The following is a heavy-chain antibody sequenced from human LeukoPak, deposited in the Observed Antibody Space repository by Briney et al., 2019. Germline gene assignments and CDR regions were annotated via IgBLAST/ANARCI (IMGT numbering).Heavy chain of an antibody. J-gene: IGHJ4*02. D-gene: IGHD2-2*02. V-gene: IGHV1-18*01. CDR2: INPYNGNR. Sequence: GASVKVSCKASGYTFTTYGISWVRQAPGQGPEWMGWINPYNGNRNDAQKLQGRVTMTTDTPTSTAYMELRSLRFDDTAVCYCARELYGRFDYWGQGTLVTISS. CDR1: GYTFTTYG. CDR3: ARELYGRFDY.